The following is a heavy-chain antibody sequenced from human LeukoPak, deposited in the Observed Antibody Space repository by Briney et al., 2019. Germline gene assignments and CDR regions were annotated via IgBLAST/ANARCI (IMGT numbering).Heavy chain of an antibody. CDR2: ISSSSSTI. D-gene: IGHD1-14*01. J-gene: IGHJ4*02. V-gene: IGHV3-48*01. CDR3: SRARYNWNHVGLDY. Sequence: GGSLRLSCAASGFTFSSYSMNWVRQAPGKGLEWVSYISSSSSTIYYADTVKFRFTISRYNNKNSLQMQIKRLEAKDVYLCYCSRARYNWNHVGLDYWAQGMLASVCS. CDR1: GFTFSSYS.